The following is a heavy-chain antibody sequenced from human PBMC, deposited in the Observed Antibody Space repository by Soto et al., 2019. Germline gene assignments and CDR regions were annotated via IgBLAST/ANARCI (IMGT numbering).Heavy chain of an antibody. J-gene: IGHJ6*02. CDR3: ARGSKGRYFRSGYRYYYGMDF. CDR1: GGSISSGDYY. Sequence: SETLSLTCTVSGGSISSGDYYWSWIRQPPGKGLEWIGHIYYSGSTYYNPSLKSRVTISVDTSKNQFSLRLSSVTAADTAVYYCARGSKGRYFRSGYRYYYGMDFWGQGTSVPFSS. CDR2: IYYSGST. V-gene: IGHV4-30-4*02. D-gene: IGHD3-9*01.